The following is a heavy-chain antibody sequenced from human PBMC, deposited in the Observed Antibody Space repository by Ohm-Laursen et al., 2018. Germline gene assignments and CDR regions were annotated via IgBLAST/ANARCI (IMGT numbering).Heavy chain of an antibody. CDR3: AKRDVSNCHCFDS. CDR2: ISAGGGNT. V-gene: IGHV3-23*01. D-gene: IGHD6-13*01. CDR1: GFTFSTYA. J-gene: IGHJ4*02. Sequence: SLRLSCAATGFTFSTYAMHWVRQAPGKGLEWVSAISAGGGNTYYADSVKGRFTISRDNSKNTLYLQMNSLRAEDTAVYYCAKRDVSNCHCFDSWGQGTLVTVSS.